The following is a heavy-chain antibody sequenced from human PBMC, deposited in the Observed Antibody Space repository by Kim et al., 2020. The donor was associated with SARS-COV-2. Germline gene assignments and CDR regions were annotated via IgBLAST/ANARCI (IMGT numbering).Heavy chain of an antibody. V-gene: IGHV4-39*01. Sequence: SETLSLTCTVSGGSISSSSYYWGWIRQPPGKGLEWIGSIYYSGSTYYNPSLKSRVTISVDTSKNQFSLKLSSVTAADTAVYYCARHAHSGSYDFPSYWFDPWGQGTLVTVSS. CDR3: ARHAHSGSYDFPSYWFDP. CDR1: GGSISSSSYY. CDR2: IYYSGST. D-gene: IGHD3-10*01. J-gene: IGHJ5*02.